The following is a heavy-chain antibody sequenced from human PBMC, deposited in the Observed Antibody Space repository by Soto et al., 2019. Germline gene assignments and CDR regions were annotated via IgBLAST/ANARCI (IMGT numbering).Heavy chain of an antibody. CDR2: IVVGSGNT. CDR3: AADRGHYYDSSGYYYIPYYFDY. CDR1: GFTFTSSA. D-gene: IGHD3-22*01. V-gene: IGHV1-58*01. Sequence: SVKVSCKASGFTFTSSAVQWVRQARGQRLEWIGWIVVGSGNTNYAQKFQERVTITRDMSTSTAYMELSSLRSEDTAVYYCAADRGHYYDSSGYYYIPYYFDYWGQGTLVNVSS. J-gene: IGHJ4*02.